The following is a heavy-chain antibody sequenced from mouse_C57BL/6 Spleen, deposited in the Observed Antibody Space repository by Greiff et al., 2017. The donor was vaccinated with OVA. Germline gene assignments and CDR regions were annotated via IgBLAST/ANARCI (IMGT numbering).Heavy chain of an antibody. Sequence: QVQLQQSGPELVKPGASVKISCKASGYSFTSYYIHWVKQRPGPGLEWIGWIYPGSGNTKYNEKFKGKATLTADTSSSTAYMQLSILTSEDSAVYYCARYYEYFDYWGQGTTLTVSS. CDR2: IYPGSGNT. CDR3: ARYYEYFDY. D-gene: IGHD1-1*01. CDR1: GYSFTSYY. J-gene: IGHJ2*01. V-gene: IGHV1-66*01.